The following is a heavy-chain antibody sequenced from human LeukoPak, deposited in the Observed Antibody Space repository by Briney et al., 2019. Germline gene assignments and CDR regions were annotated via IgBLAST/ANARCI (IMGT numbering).Heavy chain of an antibody. J-gene: IGHJ6*02. D-gene: IGHD3-10*01. CDR3: ARNLLKYGSGSYYNGHYYYYGMDV. CDR1: GFTFSSYS. CDR2: ISSSSSYI. Sequence: PGGSLRLSCAASGFTFSSYSMNWVRQAPGKGLEWVSSISSSSSYIYYADSVKGRFTISRDNAKNSLYLQMNSLRAEDTAVYYCARNLLKYGSGSYYNGHYYYYGMDVWGQGTTVTVSS. V-gene: IGHV3-21*01.